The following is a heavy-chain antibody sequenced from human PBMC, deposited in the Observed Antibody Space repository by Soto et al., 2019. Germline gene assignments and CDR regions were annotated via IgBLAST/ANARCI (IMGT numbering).Heavy chain of an antibody. CDR3: ARGHYSSGWPIDH. CDR1: GDSFSDYY. Sequence: QVQLQESGPGLVKPSETLTLTCTVSGDSFSDYYWNWIRQVPGKGLEWIGFVFHSATTSYNPSLTTRDAISDDTSKKQFSLRLTSVSAADTAIYYCARGHYSSGWPIDHWGQGILVTVSS. V-gene: IGHV4-59*01. CDR2: VFHSATT. D-gene: IGHD6-19*01. J-gene: IGHJ4*02.